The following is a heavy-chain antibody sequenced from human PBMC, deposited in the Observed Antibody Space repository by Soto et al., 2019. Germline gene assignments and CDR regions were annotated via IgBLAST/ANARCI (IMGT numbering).Heavy chain of an antibody. CDR3: ARAPKHIVVVPAATDYYYYYGMDV. V-gene: IGHV3-48*03. Sequence: EVQLVESGGGLVQPGGSLRLSCAASGFTFSNYEMNWVRQAPGQGLEWVSYISSRGTGIYYSDSVKGRFTISRDNAKNSLYLQMNSLRAEDTAVYDCARAPKHIVVVPAATDYYYYYGMDVWGQGTTVTVPS. CDR2: ISSRGTGI. J-gene: IGHJ6*02. CDR1: GFTFSNYE. D-gene: IGHD2-2*01.